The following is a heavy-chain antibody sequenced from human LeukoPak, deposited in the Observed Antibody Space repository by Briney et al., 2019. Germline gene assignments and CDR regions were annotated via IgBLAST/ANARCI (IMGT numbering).Heavy chain of an antibody. V-gene: IGHV3-7*01. Sequence: GGSLRLSCAASGFTFSGYWMSWVRQAPGKGLEWVANIKQDGSEKYYVDSVKGRFTISRDNAKNSLYLQMNSLRAEDTAVYYCARAPLYGDYVGYYFDYWGQGALVTVSS. D-gene: IGHD4-17*01. CDR3: ARAPLYGDYVGYYFDY. J-gene: IGHJ4*02. CDR1: GFTFSGYW. CDR2: IKQDGSEK.